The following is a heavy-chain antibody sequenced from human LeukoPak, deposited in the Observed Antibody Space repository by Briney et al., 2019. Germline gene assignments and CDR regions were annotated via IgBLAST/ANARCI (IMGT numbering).Heavy chain of an antibody. CDR3: AKNRWPASGYYDY. J-gene: IGHJ4*02. V-gene: IGHV3-74*01. Sequence: GGSLRLSCAASGFTFSSDWMHWVRQAPGKGLVCVSYINGDGSSTNYADSVRGRFTISRDNAKKTLYLQMNSLRAEDTAIYYCAKNRWPASGYYDYLGQGTLVTVSS. D-gene: IGHD3-22*01. CDR1: GFTFSSDW. CDR2: INGDGSST.